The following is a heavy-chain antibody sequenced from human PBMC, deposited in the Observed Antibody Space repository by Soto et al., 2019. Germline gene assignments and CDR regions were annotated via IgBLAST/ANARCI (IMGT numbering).Heavy chain of an antibody. CDR1: GGTINIGGYY. Sequence: SETLSLTCTVSGGTINIGGYYWTWIRQRPGKGLEWVGYIYHTGNTYNSPSLGSRATVSVDTSKRQFSLKLRSVTAADTAVYFCARYDSGALDYWGPGILVTVSS. D-gene: IGHD3-10*01. CDR3: ARYDSGALDY. V-gene: IGHV4-31*03. J-gene: IGHJ4*02. CDR2: IYHTGNT.